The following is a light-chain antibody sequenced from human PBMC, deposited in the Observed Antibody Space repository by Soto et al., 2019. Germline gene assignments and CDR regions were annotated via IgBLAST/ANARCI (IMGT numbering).Light chain of an antibody. CDR3: QHYGDSRT. J-gene: IGKJ1*01. CDR2: GAS. Sequence: IVMTQSPVTLSLSAGERATLSCRASQSVSSNLAWYQQKPGQAPRLLIYGASGRATGIPDRFGGSGSGTDFTLTISRLEPEDFAVYYCQHYGDSRTFGQGTKVDIK. CDR1: QSVSSN. V-gene: IGKV3-20*01.